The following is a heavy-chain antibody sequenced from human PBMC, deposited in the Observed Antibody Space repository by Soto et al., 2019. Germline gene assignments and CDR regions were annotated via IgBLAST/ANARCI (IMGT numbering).Heavy chain of an antibody. D-gene: IGHD1-7*01. V-gene: IGHV4-34*01. Sequence: NPSETLSLTCAVYGGSFSGYYWTWIRQPPGTGLEWIGEINHSGSTNYNPSLKSRVTISVDTSKNQFSLKLTSVTAADTAVYYCARDKTTGLFDYWGQGTQVTVSS. CDR2: INHSGST. CDR1: GGSFSGYY. J-gene: IGHJ4*02. CDR3: ARDKTTGLFDY.